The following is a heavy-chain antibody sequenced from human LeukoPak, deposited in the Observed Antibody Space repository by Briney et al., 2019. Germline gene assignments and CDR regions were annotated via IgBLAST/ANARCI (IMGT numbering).Heavy chain of an antibody. Sequence: KPSETLSLTCTVYCGSISSYYWSWIRQPPGKGLEWIGYIYYSRSTNYSRSLKSRVTISVGTSKNQFSMKLSSPNAADTAAYYWARSEPIVGASLDYWGQGTLVTVSS. CDR1: CGSISSYY. CDR3: ARSEPIVGASLDY. J-gene: IGHJ4*02. D-gene: IGHD1-26*01. V-gene: IGHV4-59*01. CDR2: IYYSRST.